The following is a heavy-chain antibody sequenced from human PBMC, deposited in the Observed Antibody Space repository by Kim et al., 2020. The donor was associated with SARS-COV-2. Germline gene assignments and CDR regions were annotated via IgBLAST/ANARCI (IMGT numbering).Heavy chain of an antibody. CDR3: ARAPHIGYYFDY. Sequence: KYSQKFHGRVTITRDTSACTAYMELSSLRSEDTAVYYCARAPHIGYYFDYWCQGTLVTVSS. J-gene: IGHJ4*02. D-gene: IGHD3-16*01. V-gene: IGHV1-3*01.